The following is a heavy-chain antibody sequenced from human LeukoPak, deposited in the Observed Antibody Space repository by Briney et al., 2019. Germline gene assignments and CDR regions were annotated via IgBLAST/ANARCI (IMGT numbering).Heavy chain of an antibody. Sequence: ASVKVSCKASGYTFISYQMHWVRQAPGQGLEWMGIINPTGGSTSHAQKFQGRVTMTRNTSISTAYMELSSLRSEDTAVYYCAITDLVLGYCSGGSCSGYSSGWFTFDPWGQGTLVTVSS. V-gene: IGHV1-46*01. J-gene: IGHJ5*02. CDR2: INPTGGST. CDR1: GYTFISYQ. D-gene: IGHD2-15*01. CDR3: AITDLVLGYCSGGSCSGYSSGWFTFDP.